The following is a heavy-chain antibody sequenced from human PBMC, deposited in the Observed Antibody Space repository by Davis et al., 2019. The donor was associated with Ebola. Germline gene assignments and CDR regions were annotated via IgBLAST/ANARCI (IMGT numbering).Heavy chain of an antibody. D-gene: IGHD1-26*01. CDR2: IKQDGSEK. CDR3: ARGYSGSYYGANWFDP. V-gene: IGHV3-7*01. J-gene: IGHJ5*02. Sequence: GGSLRLSCAASGFTFSSYWMSWVRQAPGKGLEWVANIKQDGSEKYYVDSVKGRFTISRDNSKNTLYLQMNSLRAEDTAVYYCARGYSGSYYGANWFDPWGQGTLVTVSS. CDR1: GFTFSSYW.